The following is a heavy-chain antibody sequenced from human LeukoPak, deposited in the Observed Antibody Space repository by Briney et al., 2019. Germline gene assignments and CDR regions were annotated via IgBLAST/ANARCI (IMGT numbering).Heavy chain of an antibody. J-gene: IGHJ4*02. CDR3: ARGLITMVGNLDY. Sequence: GASVKVSCKASGYTFTGYYMHWVRQAPGQGLEWMGWTNPNSGGTNYAQKFQGRVTMTRDTSISTAYMELSRLRSDDTAVYYCARGLITMVGNLDYWGQGTLVTVSS. CDR2: TNPNSGGT. CDR1: GYTFTGYY. V-gene: IGHV1-2*02. D-gene: IGHD3-10*01.